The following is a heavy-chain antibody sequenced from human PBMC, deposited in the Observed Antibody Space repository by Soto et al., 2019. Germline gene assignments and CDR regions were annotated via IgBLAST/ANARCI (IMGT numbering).Heavy chain of an antibody. CDR1: GFTVSSNY. Sequence: GGSLRLSCAASGFTVSSNYMSWVRQAPGKGLEWVSVIYSGGSTYYADSVKGRFTISRDNSKNTLYLQMNSLRAEDTAVYYCVRSSTHDFWSGYGLYGMDVWGQGTTVTVSS. V-gene: IGHV3-53*01. D-gene: IGHD3-3*01. CDR3: VRSSTHDFWSGYGLYGMDV. J-gene: IGHJ6*02. CDR2: IYSGGST.